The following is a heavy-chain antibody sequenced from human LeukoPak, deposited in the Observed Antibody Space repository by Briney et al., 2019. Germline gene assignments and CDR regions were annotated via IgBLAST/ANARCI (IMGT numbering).Heavy chain of an antibody. V-gene: IGHV1-69*13. Sequence: SVKVSCKASGGTFSSYAISWVRQAPGQGLEWMGGIIPIFGTANYAQKFQGRVTITADESTSTAYMELSSLRSEDTAVYYCAITTYYYDSSGYGGYFDYWGQGTLVTVTS. J-gene: IGHJ4*02. CDR1: GGTFSSYA. CDR2: IIPIFGTA. CDR3: AITTYYYDSSGYGGYFDY. D-gene: IGHD3-22*01.